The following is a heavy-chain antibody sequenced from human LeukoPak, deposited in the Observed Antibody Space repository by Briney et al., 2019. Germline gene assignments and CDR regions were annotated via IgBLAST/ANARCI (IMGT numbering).Heavy chain of an antibody. D-gene: IGHD6-13*01. CDR3: ARDWYSSSWFWDW. Sequence: GASVTVSFKSSVYTFTIYGISWVRQAPGQGLGWMGWISAYNGNTNYPHNLQGRVTMTTDTSTSTAYMELRSLISDDTAVYYCARDWYSSSWFWDWWGQGTLVTVSS. CDR2: ISAYNGNT. CDR1: VYTFTIYG. J-gene: IGHJ4*02. V-gene: IGHV1-18*01.